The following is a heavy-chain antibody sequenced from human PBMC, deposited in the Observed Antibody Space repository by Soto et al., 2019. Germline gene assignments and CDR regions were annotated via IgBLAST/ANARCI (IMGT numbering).Heavy chain of an antibody. D-gene: IGHD2-2*01. Sequence: QVQLQESGPGLVKPSQTLSLTCTVSGGSNIRDGYYWSWIRQHPGKGLEWIAYISYSGSSYSNPSLKSQVTISAYTSKNQCYLRLTSVTAADTAVYFCARATPAGSADFWGQGTLVTVSS. CDR3: ARATPAGSADF. CDR2: ISYSGSS. J-gene: IGHJ4*02. V-gene: IGHV4-31*01. CDR1: GGSNIRDGYY.